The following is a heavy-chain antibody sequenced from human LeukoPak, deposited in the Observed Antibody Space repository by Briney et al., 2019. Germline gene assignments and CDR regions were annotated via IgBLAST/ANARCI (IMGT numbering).Heavy chain of an antibody. D-gene: IGHD6-13*01. CDR1: GFTFSNYA. CDR2: VSGSGGNT. CDR3: ARLYSSSWSMWY. V-gene: IGHV3-23*01. J-gene: IGHJ4*02. Sequence: GGSLRLSCAASGFTFSNYAMNWVRQSPGKGLEWVSSVSGSGGNTFYADSVKGRFTISRDSSENTLYLQMNSLRAEDTAVYYCARLYSSSWSMWYWGQGTLVTVSS.